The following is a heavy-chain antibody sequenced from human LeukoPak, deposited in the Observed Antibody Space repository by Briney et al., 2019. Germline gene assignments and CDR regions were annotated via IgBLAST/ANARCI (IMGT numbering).Heavy chain of an antibody. Sequence: GRSLRLSCAASGFTFSSYGMHWVRQAPGKGLEWVAVIWYDGSNKYYADSVKGRFTISRDNSKNTLYLQMNSLRAEDTAVYYCATKLDNYFDYWGQGTLAAVSS. V-gene: IGHV3-33*01. CDR2: IWYDGSNK. D-gene: IGHD1-1*01. CDR1: GFTFSSYG. CDR3: ATKLDNYFDY. J-gene: IGHJ4*02.